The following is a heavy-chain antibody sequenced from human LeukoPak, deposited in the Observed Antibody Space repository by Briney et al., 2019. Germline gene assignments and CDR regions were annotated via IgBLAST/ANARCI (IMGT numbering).Heavy chain of an antibody. CDR3: AKDQRRTYYYDSSGYLFDY. J-gene: IGHJ4*02. V-gene: IGHV3-23*01. CDR1: GFTFSSYA. Sequence: GGSLRLSCAASGFTFSSYAMSWVRQAPGKGLEWVSAISGSGGSTYYADSVKDRFTISRDNSKNTLYLQMNSLRAEDTAVYYCAKDQRRTYYYDSSGYLFDYWGQGTLVTVSS. CDR2: ISGSGGST. D-gene: IGHD3-22*01.